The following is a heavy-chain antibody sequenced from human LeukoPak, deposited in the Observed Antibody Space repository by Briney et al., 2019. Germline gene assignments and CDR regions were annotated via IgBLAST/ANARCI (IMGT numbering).Heavy chain of an antibody. J-gene: IGHJ2*01. CDR1: GFTYSIYE. V-gene: IGHV3-30*18. CDR2: ISLGENNK. Sequence: QPGGSLRLSCAASGFTYSIYEMNWVRQAPGKGLEWVAVISLGENNKHYADSVKGRFTVSRDSSKNTLYLQMNSLRSGDTAIYYCAKAYGDYDKPYYFDLWGRGTLVTVSS. CDR3: AKAYGDYDKPYYFDL. D-gene: IGHD4-17*01.